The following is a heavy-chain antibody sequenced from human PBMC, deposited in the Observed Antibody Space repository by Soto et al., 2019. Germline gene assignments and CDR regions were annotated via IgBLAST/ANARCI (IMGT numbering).Heavy chain of an antibody. CDR1: DGSISSYY. CDR3: ARAVGYSSGCFFNFDY. V-gene: IGHV4-59*01. D-gene: IGHD6-19*01. Sequence: QVQLQESGPGLVKPSETLSLTCTVSDGSISSYYWNWIRQPPGKGLEWFGYIYYSGRTNYNPSLKSRFTISVVTSKNQFPLKLSSVTAADTAVYYCARAVGYSSGCFFNFDYWGQGALVTVSS. CDR2: IYYSGRT. J-gene: IGHJ4*02.